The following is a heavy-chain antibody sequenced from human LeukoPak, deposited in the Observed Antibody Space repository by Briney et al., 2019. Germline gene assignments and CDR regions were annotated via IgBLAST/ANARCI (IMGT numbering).Heavy chain of an antibody. D-gene: IGHD1-26*01. V-gene: IGHV3-20*04. Sequence: PGGSLRLSCAASGFTFDEYGMSWVRQAPAKGLEWVSSINWDGGSTAYADSVQGRFTISRDNAKNSLHLQMKSLRAEDTALYYCARDSFSGSSLDYWGQGTLVTVSS. CDR3: ARDSFSGSSLDY. CDR2: INWDGGST. CDR1: GFTFDEYG. J-gene: IGHJ4*02.